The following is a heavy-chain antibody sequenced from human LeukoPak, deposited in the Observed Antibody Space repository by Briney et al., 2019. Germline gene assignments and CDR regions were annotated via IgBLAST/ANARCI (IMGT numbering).Heavy chain of an antibody. J-gene: IGHJ4*02. CDR1: GFTFSSYG. CDR3: AKEMGFKIWEVMLGFFDY. V-gene: IGHV3-23*01. Sequence: PGGSLRLSCAASGFTFSSYGMSWVRQAPGKGLEWVSAISGSGGNTYYADSVKGRFTISRDNSKKTLYLQMNSLRAEDTAVYYCAKEMGFKIWEVMLGFFDYWGQGTLVTVSS. CDR2: ISGSGGNT. D-gene: IGHD3-16*01.